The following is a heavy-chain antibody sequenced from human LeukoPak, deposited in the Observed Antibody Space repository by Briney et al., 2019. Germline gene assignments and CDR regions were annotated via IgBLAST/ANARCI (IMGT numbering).Heavy chain of an antibody. D-gene: IGHD6-13*01. Sequence: GGSLRLSCAASGFTFSNYAMSWVRQAPGKGLEWVSSISGSGGSTYYADSVKGRFTISRDNSKNTLYPQMNSLRAEDTAVYYCAKLPPFGRAAAGTGAFDIWGQGTMVTVSS. V-gene: IGHV3-23*01. CDR1: GFTFSNYA. CDR2: ISGSGGST. J-gene: IGHJ3*02. CDR3: AKLPPFGRAAAGTGAFDI.